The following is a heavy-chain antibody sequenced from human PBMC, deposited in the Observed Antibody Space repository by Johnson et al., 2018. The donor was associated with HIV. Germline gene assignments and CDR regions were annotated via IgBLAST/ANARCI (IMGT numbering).Heavy chain of an antibody. CDR1: GFTFSSYG. V-gene: IGHV3-30*18. Sequence: QVQLVESGGGVVQPGRSLRLSCAASGFTFSSYGMHWVRKAPGKGLEWVAVISHDGSDKNYADSVKGRFTISRDNSKNTLFLQMNSLRAEDTAVYYCAKLRWAPRALDIGGQG. CDR2: ISHDGSDK. CDR3: AKLRWAPRALDI. J-gene: IGHJ3*02. D-gene: IGHD4-23*01.